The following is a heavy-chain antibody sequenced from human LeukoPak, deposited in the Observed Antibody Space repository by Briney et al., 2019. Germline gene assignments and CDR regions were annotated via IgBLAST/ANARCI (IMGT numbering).Heavy chain of an antibody. J-gene: IGHJ4*02. CDR3: AKGHDFWSGYYVY. D-gene: IGHD3-3*01. CDR2: ISGSGGST. V-gene: IGHV3-23*01. CDR1: GFTFSSYA. Sequence: PGRSLRLSCAASGFTFSSYAMSWVRQAPGKGLEWVSAISGSGGSTYYADSVKGRFTISRDNSKNTLYLQMNSLRAEDTAVYYCAKGHDFWSGYYVYWGQGTLVTVSS.